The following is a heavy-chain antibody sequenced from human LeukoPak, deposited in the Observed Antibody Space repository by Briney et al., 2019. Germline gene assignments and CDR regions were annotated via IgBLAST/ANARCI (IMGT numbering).Heavy chain of an antibody. D-gene: IGHD6-6*01. CDR1: GGSISSYY. Sequence: SETLSLTCTVSGGSISSYYWSWIRQPPGKGLEWIGYIYYSGSTNYNPSLKSRVTISVDTSKNQFSLKLSSVTAADTAVYYCARHDIYSSSSGWYFDLWGRGTLVTVSS. J-gene: IGHJ2*01. CDR3: ARHDIYSSSSGWYFDL. CDR2: IYYSGST. V-gene: IGHV4-59*08.